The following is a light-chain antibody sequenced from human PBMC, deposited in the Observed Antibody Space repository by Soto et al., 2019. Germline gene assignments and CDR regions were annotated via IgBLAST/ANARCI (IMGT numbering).Light chain of an antibody. CDR2: YAS. CDR3: QQHSNWTPFT. Sequence: EILLTQSPATLSLSLGQRVTLSCRASQAVSSSYLAWYQQKPRQAPRLLIYYASDRSNGIPARFSGSGSGTDYTITISSRVPDDYSVNYCQQHSNWTPFTFGQGTRLEI. J-gene: IGKJ5*01. V-gene: IGKV3D-20*02. CDR1: QAVSSSY.